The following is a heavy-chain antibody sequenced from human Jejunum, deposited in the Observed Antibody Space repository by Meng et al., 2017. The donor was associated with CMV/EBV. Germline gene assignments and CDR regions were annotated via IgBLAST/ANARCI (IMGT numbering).Heavy chain of an antibody. CDR3: ARDRVRYSDDYYYYGMDV. J-gene: IGHJ6*02. Sequence: SPTYYWGWIRQPPGKGLEWIGSIYYGGSTYYNPSLKSRVTISVDTSKNQFSLSLSSVTVADTAVYYCARDRVRYSDDYYYYGMDVWGQGTTVTVSS. V-gene: IGHV4-39*07. CDR2: IYYGGST. CDR1: SPTYY. D-gene: IGHD3-9*01.